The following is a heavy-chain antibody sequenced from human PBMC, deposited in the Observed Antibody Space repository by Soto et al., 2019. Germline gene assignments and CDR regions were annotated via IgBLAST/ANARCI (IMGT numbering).Heavy chain of an antibody. D-gene: IGHD2-15*01. J-gene: IGHJ4*02. CDR1: GYTFTGYY. Sequence: GASVKVSCKASGYTFTGYYMHWVRQAPGQGLEWMGWINPNSGGTNYAQKFQGRVTMTRDTSISTAYMELSRLRSDDTAVYYCARADLLGYCSGGSCYSLPLYFDYRGQGTLVTVSS. V-gene: IGHV1-2*02. CDR2: INPNSGGT. CDR3: ARADLLGYCSGGSCYSLPLYFDY.